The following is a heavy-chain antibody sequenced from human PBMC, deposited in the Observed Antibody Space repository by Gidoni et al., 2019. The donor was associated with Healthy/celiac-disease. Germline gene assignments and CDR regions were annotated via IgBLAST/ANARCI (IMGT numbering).Heavy chain of an antibody. CDR2: IWYDGSNK. CDR3: ARVGYYGSGSYYKFDY. Sequence: QVQLVESGGGVVQPGRSLRLSCAASGFTFSSYGMHWVRQAPGKGLEWVAVIWYDGSNKYYADSVKGRFTISRDNSKNTLYLQMNSLRAEDTAVYYCARVGYYGSGSYYKFDYWGQGTLVTVSS. CDR1: GFTFSSYG. V-gene: IGHV3-33*01. D-gene: IGHD3-10*01. J-gene: IGHJ4*02.